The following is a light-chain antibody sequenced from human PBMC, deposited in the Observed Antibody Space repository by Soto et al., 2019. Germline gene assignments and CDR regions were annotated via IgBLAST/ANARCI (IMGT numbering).Light chain of an antibody. V-gene: IGKV1-8*01. CDR3: QQYYNYPPT. CDR2: AAS. CDR1: QGISSY. Sequence: IRMTQSPSSLSASTGDRVTITCRASQGISSYLAWYQHKPGKAPKLLIYAASTLQSGVPSRFSGSGSGTDFTLTISCLQSEDFATYYCQQYYNYPPTFGQGTRVEIK. J-gene: IGKJ1*01.